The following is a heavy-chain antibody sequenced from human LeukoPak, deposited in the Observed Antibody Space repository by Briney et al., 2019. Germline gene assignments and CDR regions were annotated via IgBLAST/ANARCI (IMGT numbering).Heavy chain of an antibody. CDR1: GGSFIDYY. CDR2: IDHSGST. Sequence: SETLSLTCAVYGGSFIDYYWSWLRQPPGKGLEWIGEIDHSGSTTYNPSLKSPVTISVDTSKNQFSLKLNSVTAADTAVYYCARGFSHWGQGTLVTVSS. J-gene: IGHJ4*02. V-gene: IGHV4-34*01. CDR3: ARGFSH.